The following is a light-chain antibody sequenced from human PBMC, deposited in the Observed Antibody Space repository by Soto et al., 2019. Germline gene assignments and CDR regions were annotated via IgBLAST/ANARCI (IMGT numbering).Light chain of an antibody. Sequence: LQITQFSFNLSGSFGDRVHIHCRASQGICRWLAWYQQKPGKAPKLLIYKASSLESGVPSRFSGSGSGTEFTLTISSLQPDDFATYYCQQYNSYPWTFGQGTKVEIK. CDR2: KAS. J-gene: IGKJ1*01. V-gene: IGKV1-5*03. CDR3: QQYNSYPWT. CDR1: QGICRW.